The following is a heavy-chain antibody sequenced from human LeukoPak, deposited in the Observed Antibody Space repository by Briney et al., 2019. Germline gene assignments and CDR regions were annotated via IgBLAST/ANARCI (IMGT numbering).Heavy chain of an antibody. Sequence: SETLSLTCTASGGSISSYYWSWIRQPPGKGLEWIGYIYYSGSTNYNPSLKSRVTISVDTSKNQFSLKLSSVTAADTAVHYCARDWISNYYDSSGYYYGMDVWGQGTTVTVSS. J-gene: IGHJ6*02. CDR1: GGSISSYY. V-gene: IGHV4-59*01. CDR3: ARDWISNYYDSSGYYYGMDV. CDR2: IYYSGST. D-gene: IGHD3-22*01.